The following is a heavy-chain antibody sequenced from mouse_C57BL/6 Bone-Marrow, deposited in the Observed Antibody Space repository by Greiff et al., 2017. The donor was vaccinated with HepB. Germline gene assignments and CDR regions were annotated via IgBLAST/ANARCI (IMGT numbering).Heavy chain of an antibody. D-gene: IGHD3-1*01. J-gene: IGHJ2*01. CDR3: SARWVLRDY. CDR2: IYPENGDT. V-gene: IGHV14-4*01. CDR1: GFTFKDDY. Sequence: VQLPPSGAALLRPGSSVPLSCTASGFTFKDDYMHWVKQRPEPGLEWIGWIYPENGDTEYASKFQGKATITADTSSNTAYLQLSSLASEDTAVDYCSARWVLRDYWGQGTTLTVAS.